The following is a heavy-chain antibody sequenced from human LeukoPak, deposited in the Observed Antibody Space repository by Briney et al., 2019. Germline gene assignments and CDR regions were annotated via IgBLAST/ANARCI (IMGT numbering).Heavy chain of an antibody. CDR3: ARDLGGSYWFDY. D-gene: IGHD1-26*01. CDR1: GGSISSGSYY. J-gene: IGHJ4*02. CDR2: IYTSGST. Sequence: SETLSLTCTVSGGSISSGSYYWSWIRQPAGKGLEWIGRIYTSGSTNYNPSLKSRVTISVDTSKNQFSLKLSSVTAADTAVYYCARDLGGSYWFDYWGQGTLVTVSS. V-gene: IGHV4-61*02.